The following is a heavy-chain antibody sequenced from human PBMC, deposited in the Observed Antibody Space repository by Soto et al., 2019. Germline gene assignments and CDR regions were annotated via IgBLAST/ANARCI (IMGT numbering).Heavy chain of an antibody. V-gene: IGHV1-2*02. CDR3: AGGYGGGNLDLFYF. CDR2: INPKSGGT. Sequence: HVQLVQSGAEVKKPGASVKVSCKASGYTFTGYYMHWVRQAPGQGLEWMGWINPKSGGTNYAQKFPGRGTLAREPATSTAHMGLGRLGTGHKAVYLFAGGYGGGNLDLFYFWGQGTLVTVSS. J-gene: IGHJ4*02. D-gene: IGHD5-18*01. CDR1: GYTFTGYY.